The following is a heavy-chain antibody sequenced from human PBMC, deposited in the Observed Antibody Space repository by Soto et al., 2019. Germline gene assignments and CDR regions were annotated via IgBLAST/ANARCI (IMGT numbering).Heavy chain of an antibody. CDR2: IIPVFGKA. D-gene: IGHD4-17*01. J-gene: IGHJ5*02. CDR1: GGTFSNFA. V-gene: IGHV1-69*01. Sequence: QLQLVQSGAEVKKPGSSVKVSCKSSGGTFSNFAINWVRQAPGQGLEWMGGIIPVFGKAKYAPKFQGRVQFTADESTSPAYMEVNSLTSEDTAVYYCARGSPTTVTTWFDPWGQGNLVTVSS. CDR3: ARGSPTTVTTWFDP.